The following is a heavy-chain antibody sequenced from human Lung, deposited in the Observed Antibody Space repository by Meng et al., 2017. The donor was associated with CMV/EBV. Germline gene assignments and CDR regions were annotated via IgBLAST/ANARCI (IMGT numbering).Heavy chain of an antibody. D-gene: IGHD5-18*01. Sequence: SETLSLTCNVPGGFTSSGDYYWGWIRQSPGKALEWIGNVYYTGGADYSPSLKNRVTISVDTSGNQFSLNLHSVTAADTALYYCAKQGARSVETTMVPYGEFDYWGQGALVTFSS. J-gene: IGHJ4*02. V-gene: IGHV4-39*01. CDR2: VYYTGGA. CDR3: AKQGARSVETTMVPYGEFDY. CDR1: GGFTSSGDYY.